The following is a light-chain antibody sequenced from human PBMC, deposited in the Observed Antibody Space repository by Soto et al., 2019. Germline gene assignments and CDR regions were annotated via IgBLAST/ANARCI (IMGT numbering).Light chain of an antibody. CDR2: DAS. V-gene: IGKV3-11*01. Sequence: EIVLTQSRATLSLSPGERATLSCRASQSVSSYLAWYQQKPGQAPRLLIYDASNRATGIPARFSGSGSGTDFTLTISSLEPEDFAVYYCQQRSNGITFGQGTRLEIK. CDR3: QQRSNGIT. CDR1: QSVSSY. J-gene: IGKJ5*01.